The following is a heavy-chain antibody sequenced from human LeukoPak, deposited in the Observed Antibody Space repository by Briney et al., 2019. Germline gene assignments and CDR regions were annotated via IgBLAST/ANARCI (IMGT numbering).Heavy chain of an antibody. V-gene: IGHV3-11*01. CDR3: ARRNSYYYYLDV. Sequence: GGSLRLSCAASGFTFSDYYMSWIRQAPGEGLEWVSHISSSGSIIYYADSVKGRFTISRDNAKNSLYLQMNSLRAEDTAVYYCARRNSYYYYLDVWGKRTTVTISS. CDR1: GFTFSDYY. CDR2: ISSSGSII. J-gene: IGHJ6*03.